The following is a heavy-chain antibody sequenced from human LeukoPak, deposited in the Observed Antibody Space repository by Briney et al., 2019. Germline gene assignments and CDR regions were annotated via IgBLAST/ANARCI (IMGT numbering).Heavy chain of an antibody. J-gene: IGHJ4*02. CDR1: GFTFSIYW. V-gene: IGHV3-74*01. D-gene: IGHD5-18*01. CDR2: INSDGSST. Sequence: GGSLRLSCAASGFTFSIYWMHWVRQAPGKGLEWVSRINSDGSSTTYADSVKGRFTISRDNAKNTLYLQMNSLGAEDTAVYYCADSNFDYWGQGTLVTVSS. CDR3: ADSNFDY.